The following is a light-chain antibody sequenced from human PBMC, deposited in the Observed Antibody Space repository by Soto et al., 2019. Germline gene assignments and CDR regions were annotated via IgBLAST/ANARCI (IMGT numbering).Light chain of an antibody. J-gene: IGKJ3*01. CDR2: WAS. CDR3: QQYYSTPFT. Sequence: DIVMTQSPDSLAVSLGGWATINCKSSQSVLYSSNNKNYLAWYQQKPGQPPKLLIYWASTRESGVPDRFSGSGSGTDFTLTISSLQAEDVAVYYCQQYYSTPFTFGPGTKVDIK. CDR1: QSVLYSSNNKNY. V-gene: IGKV4-1*01.